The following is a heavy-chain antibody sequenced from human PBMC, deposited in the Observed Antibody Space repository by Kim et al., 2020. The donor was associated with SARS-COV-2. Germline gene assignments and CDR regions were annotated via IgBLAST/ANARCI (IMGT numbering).Heavy chain of an antibody. V-gene: IGHV1-8*01. J-gene: IGHJ6*02. Sequence: ASVKVSCKASGYTFTSYDINWVRQATGQGLEWMGWMNPNSGNTGYAQKFQGRVTMTRNTSISTAYMELSSLRSEDTAVYYCARPRGSRDLLWFGELYPHYYYYGMDVWGQGTTVTVSS. D-gene: IGHD3-10*01. CDR2: MNPNSGNT. CDR3: ARPRGSRDLLWFGELYPHYYYYGMDV. CDR1: GYTFTSYD.